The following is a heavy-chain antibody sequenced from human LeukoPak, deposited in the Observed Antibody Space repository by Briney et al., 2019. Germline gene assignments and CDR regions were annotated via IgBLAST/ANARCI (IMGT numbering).Heavy chain of an antibody. V-gene: IGHV4-38-2*02. CDR3: ASINF. CDR1: GYSISSSYY. CDR2: IYHSGST. J-gene: IGHJ3*01. Sequence: PSETLSLTCTVSGYSISSSYYWGWIRQPPGKGLEWIGSIYHSGSTYYNPSLKSRVTISVDTSKNQFSLKLSSVTAADTAVYYCASINFWGQGTMVTVSS.